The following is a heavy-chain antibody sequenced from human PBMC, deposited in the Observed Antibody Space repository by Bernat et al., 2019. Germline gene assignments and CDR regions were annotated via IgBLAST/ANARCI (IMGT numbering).Heavy chain of an antibody. CDR3: ARGVSSSWSRIDY. D-gene: IGHD6-13*01. Sequence: EVQLVQSGAEVKKPGESLKISCKGSGYSFTSYWIGWVRQTPGKGLEWMGIIYPGDSDTRYSPSFQGQVNISADKSISTAYMQWSSLKASDTAMYYCARGVSSSWSRIDYWGQGTLVTVSS. J-gene: IGHJ4*02. CDR2: IYPGDSDT. CDR1: GYSFTSYW. V-gene: IGHV5-51*01.